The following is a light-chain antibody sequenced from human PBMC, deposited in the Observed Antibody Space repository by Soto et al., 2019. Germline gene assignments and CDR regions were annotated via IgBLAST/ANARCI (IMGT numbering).Light chain of an antibody. CDR2: EVS. V-gene: IGLV2-14*01. Sequence: SGLTQPASVSGSPGRSITISCTGTSSDVGGYNFVSWYQQHPGRAPKLLIYEVSRRPSGVSNRFSGSKSGDTASLTISGLQAEDEADYYCYSYRGYYTRVFGTGTKV. J-gene: IGLJ1*01. CDR1: SSDVGGYNF. CDR3: YSYRGYYTRV.